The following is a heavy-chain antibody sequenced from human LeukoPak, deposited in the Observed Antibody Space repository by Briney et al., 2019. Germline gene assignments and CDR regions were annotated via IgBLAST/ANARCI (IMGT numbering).Heavy chain of an antibody. V-gene: IGHV1-18*04. CDR3: ARGEGAVAPSAFDI. CDR1: GYTFTSSG. Sequence: ASVKVSCKASGYTFTSSGISWVRQAPGQGLERMGWISAYNGNTNYAQKLQGRVTMTTDTSTSTAYMELRSLRSDDTAVYYCARGEGAVAPSAFDIWGQGTMVTVSS. CDR2: ISAYNGNT. D-gene: IGHD6-19*01. J-gene: IGHJ3*02.